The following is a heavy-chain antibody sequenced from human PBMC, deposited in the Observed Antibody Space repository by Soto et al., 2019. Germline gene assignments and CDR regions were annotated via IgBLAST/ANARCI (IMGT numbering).Heavy chain of an antibody. CDR2: INSDGSST. Sequence: PGGSLRLSCAASGFTFSTYWMHWVRQAPGKGLVWVSRINSDGSSTSYADSVKGRFTIFRDNAKNTLHLQMISLRAEDTAVYYCARAGMPKINYYYYDTDVCGQGTTVTVSS. D-gene: IGHD3-10*01. CDR3: ARAGMPKINYYYYDTDV. J-gene: IGHJ6*02. CDR1: GFTFSTYW. V-gene: IGHV3-74*01.